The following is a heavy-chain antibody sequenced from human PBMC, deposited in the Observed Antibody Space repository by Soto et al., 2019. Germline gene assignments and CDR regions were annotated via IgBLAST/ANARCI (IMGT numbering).Heavy chain of an antibody. CDR1: GFTFSSYS. CDR2: ISSSSSYI. Sequence: EVQLVESGGGLVKPGGSLRLSCAASGFTFSSYSMNWVRKAPGKGLEWVSSISSSSSYIYYADSVKGRFTISRDNAKNSLYLQMNSLRAEDTAVYYCARDLVAARPYGMDVWGQGTTVTVSS. J-gene: IGHJ6*02. CDR3: ARDLVAARPYGMDV. V-gene: IGHV3-21*01. D-gene: IGHD6-6*01.